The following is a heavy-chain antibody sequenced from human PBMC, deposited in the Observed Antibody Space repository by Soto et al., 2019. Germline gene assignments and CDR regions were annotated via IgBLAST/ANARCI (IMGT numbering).Heavy chain of an antibody. Sequence: SETLSLTCTVSGGSISSGGYYWSWIRQHPGKGLEWIGYIYYSGSTYYNPSLKSRVTISVDTSKNQFSLKLSSVTAADTAVYYCARDAPAAAGLVPQYYFDYWGQGTLVTVSS. J-gene: IGHJ4*02. D-gene: IGHD6-13*01. CDR1: GGSISSGGYY. CDR3: ARDAPAAAGLVPQYYFDY. CDR2: IYYSGST. V-gene: IGHV4-31*03.